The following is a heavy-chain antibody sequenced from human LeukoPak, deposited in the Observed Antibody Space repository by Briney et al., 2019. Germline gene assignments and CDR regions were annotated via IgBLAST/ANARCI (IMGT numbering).Heavy chain of an antibody. Sequence: QPGGSLRLSCAASGFTFSSYAMSWVRQAPGKGLEWVSAISGSGGSTYYADSVKGRFTISRDNSKNTLYLQMNSLRAEDTAVYYCAKAMGGVKYYYDSSGNFDYWGQGTLVTVSS. CDR3: AKAMGGVKYYYDSSGNFDY. CDR2: ISGSGGST. D-gene: IGHD3-22*01. CDR1: GFTFSSYA. J-gene: IGHJ4*02. V-gene: IGHV3-23*01.